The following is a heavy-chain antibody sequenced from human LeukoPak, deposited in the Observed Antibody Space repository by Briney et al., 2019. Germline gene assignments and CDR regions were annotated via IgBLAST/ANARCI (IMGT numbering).Heavy chain of an antibody. V-gene: IGHV3-74*01. Sequence: PGGFLRLSCVASGFTFSRNWMHWVRQAPGKGLVWVSRINSDDSSTSYAESVKGRFTISRDNAKNTLHLQMNSLRAEDTAVYYCTREIGAPGAFDIWGQGTMVTVSS. J-gene: IGHJ3*02. CDR2: INSDDSST. CDR3: TREIGAPGAFDI. D-gene: IGHD1-26*01. CDR1: GFTFSRNW.